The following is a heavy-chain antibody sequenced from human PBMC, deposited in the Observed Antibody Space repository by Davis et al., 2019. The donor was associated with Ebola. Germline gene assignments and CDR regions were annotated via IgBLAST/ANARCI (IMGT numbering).Heavy chain of an antibody. V-gene: IGHV3-7*01. D-gene: IGHD6-13*01. J-gene: IGHJ4*02. Sequence: GESLKIPCAASGFTFSSYGMHWVRQAPGKGLEWVANIKQDGSEKYYVDSVKGRFTTSRDNAKNSLYLQMNSLRAEDTAVYYCARDSSSWFAYFDYWGQGTLVTVSS. CDR3: ARDSSSWFAYFDY. CDR2: IKQDGSEK. CDR1: GFTFSSYG.